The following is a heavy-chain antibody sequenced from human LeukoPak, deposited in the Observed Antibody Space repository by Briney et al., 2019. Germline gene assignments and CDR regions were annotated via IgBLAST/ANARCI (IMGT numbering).Heavy chain of an antibody. V-gene: IGHV4-30-2*01. CDR1: GGSISSGGYY. CDR3: ASLSRGYSSSWYSTAGLIDY. Sequence: SETLSLTCTVSGGSISSGGYYWGWIRQPPGKGLEWIGYIYHSGSTYYNPSLKSRVTISVDRSKNQFSLKLSSVTAADTAVYYCASLSRGYSSSWYSTAGLIDYWGQGTLVTVSS. J-gene: IGHJ4*02. D-gene: IGHD6-13*01. CDR2: IYHSGST.